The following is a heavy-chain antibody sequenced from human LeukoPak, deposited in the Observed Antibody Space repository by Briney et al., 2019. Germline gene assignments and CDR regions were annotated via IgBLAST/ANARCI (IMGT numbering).Heavy chain of an antibody. CDR1: GGSISSYY. Sequence: SETLSLTCTVSGGSISSYYWSWIRQPPGKGLEWIGYIYYVGSTNYNPSLKSRVSISVDTSKNQFSLKLSSVTAADTAVYYCARGSGSGNWYFDLWGRGTLVTVSS. CDR2: IYYVGST. CDR3: ARGSGSGNWYFDL. J-gene: IGHJ2*01. D-gene: IGHD2-15*01. V-gene: IGHV4-59*01.